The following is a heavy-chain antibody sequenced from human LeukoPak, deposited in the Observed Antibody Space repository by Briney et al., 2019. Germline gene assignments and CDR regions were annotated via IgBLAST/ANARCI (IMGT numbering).Heavy chain of an antibody. CDR2: IYYSGST. Sequence: SETLSLTCTVSGGSISSGSYYWSWIRQPPGKGLEWIGYIYYSGSTNYNPSLKSRVTISVDTSKNQFSLKLSSVTAADTAVYYCAKGTYGSGTYGSIDYWGQGTLVTVSS. J-gene: IGHJ4*02. CDR1: GGSISSGSYY. D-gene: IGHD3-10*01. V-gene: IGHV4-61*01. CDR3: AKGTYGSGTYGSIDY.